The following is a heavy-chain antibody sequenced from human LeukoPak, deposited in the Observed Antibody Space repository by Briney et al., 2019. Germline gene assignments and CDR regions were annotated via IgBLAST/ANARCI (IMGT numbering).Heavy chain of an antibody. CDR1: GFSLSGSW. Sequence: GGSLRLSCEASGFSLSGSWMHWVRQAPGKGLMWVSQSKYDGSTKSYAASVRGRFTISRDNAKNTLYLHMGSLRAEDTAVYYCARSDYFHNWGQGTMVVVSA. D-gene: IGHD2/OR15-2a*01. J-gene: IGHJ3*01. CDR2: SKYDGSTK. CDR3: ARSDYFHN. V-gene: IGHV3-74*01.